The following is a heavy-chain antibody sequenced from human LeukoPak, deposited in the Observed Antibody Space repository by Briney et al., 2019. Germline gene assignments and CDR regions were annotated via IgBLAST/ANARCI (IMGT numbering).Heavy chain of an antibody. CDR3: ARDWYYAFDF. CDR2: IRSKRDGGTT. CDR1: GFTFSNTW. D-gene: IGHD3-9*01. V-gene: IGHV3-15*07. Sequence: PGGSLRLSCLASGFTFSNTWMNWVRQASGKGLEWVARIRSKRDGGTTDYAAPVKGRFTISRDDSKNTVYLQMNSLKAEDTAVYYCARDWYYAFDFWGQGTMVTVSS. J-gene: IGHJ3*01.